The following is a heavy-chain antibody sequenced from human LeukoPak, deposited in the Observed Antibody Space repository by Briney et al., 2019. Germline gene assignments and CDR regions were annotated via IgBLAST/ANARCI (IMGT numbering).Heavy chain of an antibody. V-gene: IGHV3-48*01. CDR2: IRATSTTL. Sequence: PGGSLRLSCVASGFPFSSYWMTWVRQAPGKGLEWVSNIRATSTTLYYQDYYADSVKGRFTTSRDNAKNSLYLQMDSLRVEDTAVYYCARDTQWAFDYWGQGILVAVSS. CDR1: GFPFSSYW. D-gene: IGHD1-26*01. CDR3: ARDTQWAFDY. J-gene: IGHJ4*02.